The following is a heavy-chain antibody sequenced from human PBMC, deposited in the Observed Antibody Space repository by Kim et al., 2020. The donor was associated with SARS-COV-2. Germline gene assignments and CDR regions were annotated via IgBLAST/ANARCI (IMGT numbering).Heavy chain of an antibody. CDR2: IYSGGSST. D-gene: IGHD3-3*01. V-gene: IGHV3-23*03. CDR1: GFTFSSYA. J-gene: IGHJ4*02. Sequence: GGSLRLSCAASGFTFSSYAMSWVRQAPGKGLEWVSVIYSGGSSTYYADSVKGRFTISRDNSKNTLYLQMNSLRAEDTAVYYCAKLGLLLWGQGTLVTVSS. CDR3: AKLGLLL.